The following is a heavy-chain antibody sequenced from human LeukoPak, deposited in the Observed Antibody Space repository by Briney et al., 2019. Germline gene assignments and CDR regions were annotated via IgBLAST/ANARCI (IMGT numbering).Heavy chain of an antibody. CDR2: INQDGSGK. CDR3: AEGTTG. J-gene: IGHJ1*01. CDR1: GFTFSRHW. Sequence: GGSLRLSCATSGFTFSRHWMSWVRQAPGKGLEWVANINQDGSGKYYVDSVKGRFTISRDNAKNSLYLQMNSLRSEDTANYYCAEGTTGWGQGTLVTVSS. V-gene: IGHV3-7*01. D-gene: IGHD1-1*01.